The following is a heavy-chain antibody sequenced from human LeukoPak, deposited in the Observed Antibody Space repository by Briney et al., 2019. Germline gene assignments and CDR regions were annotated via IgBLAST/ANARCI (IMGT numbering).Heavy chain of an antibody. CDR2: ISSSGSTI. CDR3: ARGGWFGELPFDY. J-gene: IGHJ4*02. Sequence: GGSLRLSCAASGFTFSDYYMGWIRHAQGKGMEWVSYISSSGSTISYADSVRGRVTISRENAKNSLYLQMNSLRAEDTAVYYCARGGWFGELPFDYWGQGTLVTVSS. CDR1: GFTFSDYY. D-gene: IGHD3-10*01. V-gene: IGHV3-11*04.